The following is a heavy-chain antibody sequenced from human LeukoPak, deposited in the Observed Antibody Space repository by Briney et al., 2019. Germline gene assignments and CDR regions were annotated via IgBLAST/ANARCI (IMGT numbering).Heavy chain of an antibody. D-gene: IGHD5-18*01. CDR2: ISSDGSYK. CDR3: ARQYISGQWYFDY. V-gene: IGHV3-30*04. Sequence: GRSLRLSCAASGFTFSSHALHWVRQAPGKGLEWVAVISSDGSYKYYADSVKGRFTISRDNSKNALYLQMNSLIPEDTAVYYCARQYISGQWYFDYWGQGTLVTVSS. CDR1: GFTFSSHA. J-gene: IGHJ4*02.